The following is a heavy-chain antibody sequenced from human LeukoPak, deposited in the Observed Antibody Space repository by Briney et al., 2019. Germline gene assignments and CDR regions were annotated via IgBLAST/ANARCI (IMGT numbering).Heavy chain of an antibody. J-gene: IGHJ4*02. CDR3: AIRVGASWDLWPYYFDY. CDR2: IRFDGSKK. D-gene: IGHD1-26*01. V-gene: IGHV3-30*02. Sequence: GGSLRLSCAPSGFTFSSYGMHWVRQAPDKGLEWVAFIRFDGSKKYYADFVRGRFTISRDNSKNTLHLQLNSLRAEDTAVYYCAIRVGASWDLWPYYFDYWGQGTLVTVSS. CDR1: GFTFSSYG.